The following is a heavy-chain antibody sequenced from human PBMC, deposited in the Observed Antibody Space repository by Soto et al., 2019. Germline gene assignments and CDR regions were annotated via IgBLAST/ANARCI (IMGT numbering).Heavy chain of an antibody. J-gene: IGHJ5*02. CDR2: IIPIFGTA. D-gene: IGHD3-22*01. V-gene: IGHV1-69*06. Sequence: QVQLVQSGAEVKKPGSSVKVSCKASGGTFSSYASSWVRQAPGQGLEWMGGIIPIFGTANYAQKFQGRVTITADKSTSTAYMELNSLRSEDTAVYYCARETGYDSTMGWFDPWGRGTLVTVSS. CDR1: GGTFSSYA. CDR3: ARETGYDSTMGWFDP.